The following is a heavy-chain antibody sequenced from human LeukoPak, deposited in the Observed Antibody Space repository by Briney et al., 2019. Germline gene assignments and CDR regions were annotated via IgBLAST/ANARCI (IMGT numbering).Heavy chain of an antibody. V-gene: IGHV1-18*01. CDR3: ARGRDSSGYYPLFPLPFDY. J-gene: IGHJ4*02. CDR2: ISAYNGNT. CDR1: GYTFTSYG. Sequence: GASVKVSCKASGYTFTSYGISWVRQAPGQGLEWMGWISAYNGNTDYAQKLQGRVTMTTDTSTSTAYMELRSLRSDDTAVYYCARGRDSSGYYPLFPLPFDYWGQGTLVTVSS. D-gene: IGHD3-22*01.